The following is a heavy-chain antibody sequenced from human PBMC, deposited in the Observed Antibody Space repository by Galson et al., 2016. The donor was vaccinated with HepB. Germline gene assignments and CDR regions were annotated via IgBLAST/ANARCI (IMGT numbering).Heavy chain of an antibody. Sequence: SLRLSCAASGFRFSTYAMNWVRQAPGKGLEWVAYISSSSSYIYYADSVKGRFTISRDNAKKSLYLQMNSLRAEDTAVYYCARAPIEVDGMRHYYYGMDVWGQGTTVTVSS. CDR3: ARAPIEVDGMRHYYYGMDV. D-gene: IGHD6-13*01. J-gene: IGHJ6*02. V-gene: IGHV3-21*01. CDR1: GFRFSTYA. CDR2: ISSSSSYI.